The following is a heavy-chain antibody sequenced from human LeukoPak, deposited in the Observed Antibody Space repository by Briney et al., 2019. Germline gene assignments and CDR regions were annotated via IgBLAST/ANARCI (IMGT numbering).Heavy chain of an antibody. J-gene: IGHJ4*02. CDR2: VNSGGNT. CDR1: GFTVSDNF. CDR3: ARDSPAVAGLDY. Sequence: GGSLRLSCAASGFTVSDNFMSWVRQAPGKGLEWVSVVNSGGNTYYADSVKGRFTISRDNSKNTVYLQMNSLRAEDTAVYYCARDSPAVAGLDYWGQGTLVTVSS. V-gene: IGHV3-53*01. D-gene: IGHD6-19*01.